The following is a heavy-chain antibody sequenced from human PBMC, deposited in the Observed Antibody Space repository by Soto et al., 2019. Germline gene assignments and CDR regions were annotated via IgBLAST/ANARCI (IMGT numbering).Heavy chain of an antibody. CDR1: GFTFCDYY. Sequence: PGGSLRLSCAASGFTFCDYYMSWIRQAPGKGLEWVSYISSSGSTIYYADSVKGRFTISRDNAKNSLYLQMNSLRAEDTAVYYCARVERGITIFGVVIPPFDYWGQGTLVTVSS. V-gene: IGHV3-11*01. J-gene: IGHJ4*02. CDR2: ISSSGSTI. CDR3: ARVERGITIFGVVIPPFDY. D-gene: IGHD3-3*01.